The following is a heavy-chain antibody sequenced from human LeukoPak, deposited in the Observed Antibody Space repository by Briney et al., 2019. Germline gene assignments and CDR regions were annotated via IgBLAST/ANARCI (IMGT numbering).Heavy chain of an antibody. J-gene: IGHJ4*02. D-gene: IGHD3-10*01. Sequence: PSETLSLTCTVSGGSISSSSYHWGWIRQPPGKGLEWIGSIYYSGSTYYNPSLKSRVTISVDTSKNQFSLKLSSVTAADTAVYYCARAGQEWFGELGFDQWGQGTLVIVSS. CDR3: ARAGQEWFGELGFDQ. CDR1: GGSISSSSYH. CDR2: IYYSGST. V-gene: IGHV4-39*07.